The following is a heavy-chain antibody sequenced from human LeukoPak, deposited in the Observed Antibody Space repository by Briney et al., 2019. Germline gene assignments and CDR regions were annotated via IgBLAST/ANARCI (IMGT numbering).Heavy chain of an antibody. CDR2: INPNSGGT. D-gene: IGHD3-10*01. CDR3: ARADPRMEVRGVIRTGIDY. J-gene: IGHJ4*02. Sequence: ASVKVSCKSSGYTFTSYYMHWVRQAPGQGLEWMGWINPNSGGTNYAQKFQGRVTMTRDTSISTAYMELSRLGSDDTAVYYCARADPRMEVRGVIRTGIDYWGQGTLVTVSS. V-gene: IGHV1-2*02. CDR1: GYTFTSYY.